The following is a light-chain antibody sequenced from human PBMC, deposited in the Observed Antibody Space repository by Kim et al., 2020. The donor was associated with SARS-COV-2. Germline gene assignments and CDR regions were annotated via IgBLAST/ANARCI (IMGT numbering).Light chain of an antibody. J-gene: IGKJ1*01. CDR1: QDIRDD. Sequence: DIQMTQSPSSLSASVGDRVTITCRASQDIRDDLGWYQQKPGTAPRRLIYSTFRLQSGVPSRFCGSGSGTEFTLTISSLQPDDFATYYCLQHANFPPTFGQGTKVDIK. CDR2: STF. CDR3: LQHANFPPT. V-gene: IGKV1-17*01.